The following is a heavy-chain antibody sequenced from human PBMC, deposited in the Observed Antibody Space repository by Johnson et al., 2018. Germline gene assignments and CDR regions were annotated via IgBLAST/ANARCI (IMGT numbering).Heavy chain of an antibody. J-gene: IGHJ6*04. Sequence: VQLVQSGGGLVQPGRSLRLSCAASGFTFDDYAMHWVRQAPGKGLEWVSGISWNSGSIGYADSVKGRFTISRDKAKNSLYLQMNSLTAEDTAVYYCARRSSLDVWGKGTTVTVSS. D-gene: IGHD1-26*01. CDR2: ISWNSGSI. V-gene: IGHV3-9*01. CDR3: ARRSSLDV. CDR1: GFTFDDYA.